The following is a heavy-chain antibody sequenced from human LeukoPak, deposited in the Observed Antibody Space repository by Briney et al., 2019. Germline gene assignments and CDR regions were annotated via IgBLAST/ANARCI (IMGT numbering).Heavy chain of an antibody. D-gene: IGHD3-10*01. V-gene: IGHV4-4*02. Sequence: SETLSLTCAVSGGSISSSDWWSWVRQPPGKGLEWIGEIYHSGSTNYNPSLKSRVTISVDQSKNQFSLKLSSVTAADTAVYYCARDQWRDYYGSGRGYNYYMDVWGKGTTVTVSS. CDR3: ARDQWRDYYGSGRGYNYYMDV. CDR2: IYHSGST. J-gene: IGHJ6*03. CDR1: GGSISSSDW.